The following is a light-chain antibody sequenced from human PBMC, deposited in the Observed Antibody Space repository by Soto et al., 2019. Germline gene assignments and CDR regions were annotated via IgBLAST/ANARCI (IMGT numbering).Light chain of an antibody. V-gene: IGLV1-44*01. CDR2: KSN. Sequence: QSVLTQPPSASATPGQRVTISCSGSSSNIGSNTVNWYQQLPGTAPKLLIYKSNQRPSGVPDRFSGSKSGTSASLAISGLQSEDEADYYCAAWDDSLNGRVFGGGTKPPS. J-gene: IGLJ3*02. CDR1: SSNIGSNT. CDR3: AAWDDSLNGRV.